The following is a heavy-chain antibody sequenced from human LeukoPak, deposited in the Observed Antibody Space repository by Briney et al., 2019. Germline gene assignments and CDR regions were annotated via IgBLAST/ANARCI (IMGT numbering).Heavy chain of an antibody. V-gene: IGHV4-59*08. CDR2: IYYSGST. CDR3: ASGLHYYDSSGYLYY. D-gene: IGHD3-22*01. CDR1: GGSISSYY. J-gene: IGHJ4*02. Sequence: SETLSLTCTVSGGSISSYYWSWIRQPPGKGLEWIGYIYYSGSTNYNPSLKSRVTISVDTSKNQFSLKLSSVTAADTAVYYCASGLHYYDSSGYLYYWGQGTLVTVSS.